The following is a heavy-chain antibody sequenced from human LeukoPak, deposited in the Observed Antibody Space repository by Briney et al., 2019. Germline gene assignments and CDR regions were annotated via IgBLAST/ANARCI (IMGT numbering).Heavy chain of an antibody. D-gene: IGHD5-24*01. CDR1: GVSFSCYF. Sequence: SEPLPLPCAVYGVSFSCYFWSWPRQPPGKALEWIGKINHSGNTHHNASHKSRHTISIDTSKSEFSLKLSSVTAADTAVYYCAREQRFELGTNSFDYWGQGTLVTVSS. V-gene: IGHV4-34*01. J-gene: IGHJ4*02. CDR2: INHSGNT. CDR3: AREQRFELGTNSFDY.